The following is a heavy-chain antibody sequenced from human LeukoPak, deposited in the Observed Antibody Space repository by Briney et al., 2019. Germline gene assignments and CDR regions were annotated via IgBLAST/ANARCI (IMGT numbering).Heavy chain of an antibody. V-gene: IGHV5-10-1*01. CDR2: IDPTDSYT. Sequence: GESLRISCKVSGYSFTTYWISWVRQMPGKGLEWMGRIDPTDSYTDHSPSFQGHVTISVYRSISTAYLQWSSLKAPDTAMYYCARQIENIASLDYWGQGTLVTVSS. J-gene: IGHJ4*02. CDR1: GYSFTTYW. CDR3: ARQIENIASLDY. D-gene: IGHD2/OR15-2a*01.